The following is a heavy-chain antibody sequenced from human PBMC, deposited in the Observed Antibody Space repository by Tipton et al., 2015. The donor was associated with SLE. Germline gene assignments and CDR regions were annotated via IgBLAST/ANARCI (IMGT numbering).Heavy chain of an antibody. V-gene: IGHV4-59*11. CDR2: IYYTGNT. J-gene: IGHJ4*02. CDR3: ARGFRPYYFDP. Sequence: TLSLTCTVSGDSISGHYRSWIRQPPGKGLEWIGYIYYTGNTNYNPSLRSRVTISIDTSKNRFSLNMNSVTAADTAVYYCARGFRPYYFDPWGQGTLVTVSS. CDR1: GDSISGHY. D-gene: IGHD2-21*01.